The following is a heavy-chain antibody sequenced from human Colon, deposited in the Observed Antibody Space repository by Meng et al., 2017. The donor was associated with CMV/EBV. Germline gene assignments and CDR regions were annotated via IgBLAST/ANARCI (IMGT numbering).Heavy chain of an antibody. CDR3: ARAAAAGEYYFDY. V-gene: IGHV4-39*07. Sequence: LQESRTGLVKPLQHLTSPCSVSGGYISSSTYDWGWISQPPGKGLEWIGSIYYSGSTYYNPSLKSRVTISVDTSKNQFSLKLSSVTAADTAVYYCARAAAAGEYYFDYWGQGTLVTVSS. D-gene: IGHD6-13*01. CDR1: GGYISSSTYD. CDR2: IYYSGST. J-gene: IGHJ4*02.